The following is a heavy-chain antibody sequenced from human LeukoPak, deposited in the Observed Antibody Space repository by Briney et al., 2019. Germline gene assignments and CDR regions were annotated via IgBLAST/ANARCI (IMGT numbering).Heavy chain of an antibody. CDR3: ATAPRITIFGVVRPMDV. J-gene: IGHJ6*03. CDR2: FDPEDGET. D-gene: IGHD3-3*01. CDR1: GYTLTELS. V-gene: IGHV1-24*01. Sequence: ASVKVSCKVSGYTLTELSMHWVRQAPGKGLEWMGGFDPEDGETIYAQKFQGRVTMTEDTSTDTAYMELSSLRSEDTAVYYCATAPRITIFGVVRPMDVWGKGTTVSVSS.